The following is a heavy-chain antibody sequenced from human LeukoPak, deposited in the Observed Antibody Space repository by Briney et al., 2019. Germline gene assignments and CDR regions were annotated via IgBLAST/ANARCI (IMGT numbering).Heavy chain of an antibody. CDR1: GGSISSYY. CDR3: ARSAAAIVMIFDY. Sequence: SETLSLTCTVSGGSISSYYWSWIRQPPGKGLEWIGYIYYSGSTNYNPSLKSRVTISVDTSKNQFSLKLSSVTAADTAVYYCARSAAAIVMIFDYWGQGTLVTVSS. D-gene: IGHD5-18*01. CDR2: IYYSGST. V-gene: IGHV4-59*01. J-gene: IGHJ4*02.